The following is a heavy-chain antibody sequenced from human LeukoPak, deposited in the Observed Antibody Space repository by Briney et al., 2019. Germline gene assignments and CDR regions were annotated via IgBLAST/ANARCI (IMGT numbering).Heavy chain of an antibody. J-gene: IGHJ4*02. Sequence: GGSLRLSCAASGFTVSSNYMSWVRQAPGKGLEWVSVIYSGGSTYYADSVKGRFTISRDNSKNTLYLQMNSLRAEDTAVYYCAKLTGTQPVDFWGQGTLVTVSS. CDR1: GFTVSSNY. V-gene: IGHV3-53*01. CDR2: IYSGGST. D-gene: IGHD1-14*01. CDR3: AKLTGTQPVDF.